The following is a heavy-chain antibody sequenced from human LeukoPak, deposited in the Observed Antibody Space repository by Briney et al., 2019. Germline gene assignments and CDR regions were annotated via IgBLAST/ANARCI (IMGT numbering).Heavy chain of an antibody. CDR1: GFTVSNYY. Sequence: GGSLRLSCAASGFTVSNYYLSWVRQAPGKGLECVSIIYRSGDTYYADSVKGRFTISRDISKNTVSLQMNSLIAVDTAIYYCAAGFDSNTHYPKNHFDYWGQGTLVTVSS. D-gene: IGHD2/OR15-2a*01. V-gene: IGHV3-53*01. CDR2: IYRSGDT. J-gene: IGHJ4*02. CDR3: AAGFDSNTHYPKNHFDY.